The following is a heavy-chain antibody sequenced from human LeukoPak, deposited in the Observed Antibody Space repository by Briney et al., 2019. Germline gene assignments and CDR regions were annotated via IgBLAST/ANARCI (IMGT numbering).Heavy chain of an antibody. V-gene: IGHV4-59*01. CDR2: IYYSGST. J-gene: IGHJ4*02. Sequence: PSETLSLTCTVSGGSLSSYYWSWIRQPPGKGLERIGYIYYSGSTTYNPSLRSRVTISVDTSKNQFSLKLSSVTAADTAVYYCARTRVATISPFDYWGQGTLVTVSS. D-gene: IGHD5-12*01. CDR3: ARTRVATISPFDY. CDR1: GGSLSSYY.